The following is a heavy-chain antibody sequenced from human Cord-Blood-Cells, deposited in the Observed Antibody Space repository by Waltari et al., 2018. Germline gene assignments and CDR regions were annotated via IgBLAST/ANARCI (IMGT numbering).Heavy chain of an antibody. CDR3: ARGEGYCSSTSCYYFDY. Sequence: QVQLQQWGAGLLKPSAPLSLTCAVTGGSFSGYYWSWIRQPPGKGLEWFGEINHSGSTNYNPSLKSRVTISVDTSKNQFSLKLSSVTAADTAVYYCARGEGYCSSTSCYYFDYWGQGTLVTVSS. D-gene: IGHD2-2*01. CDR1: GGSFSGYY. J-gene: IGHJ4*02. V-gene: IGHV4-34*01. CDR2: INHSGST.